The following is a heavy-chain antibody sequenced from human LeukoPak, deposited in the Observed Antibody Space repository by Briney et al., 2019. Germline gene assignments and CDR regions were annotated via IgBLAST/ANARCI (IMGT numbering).Heavy chain of an antibody. D-gene: IGHD2-21*02. J-gene: IGHJ5*02. CDR3: ARGSGAWSLNL. CDR1: GFTFSDYY. CDR2: ISTTGSST. V-gene: IGHV3-11*05. Sequence: GGSLRLSCAASGFTFSDYYMSWIRQAPGRGLEWLSYISTTGSSTKYADSVKGRFTISRDNAKNSLRLQVSSLRVEDTAIYYCARGSGAWSLNLWGQGTLVTVSS.